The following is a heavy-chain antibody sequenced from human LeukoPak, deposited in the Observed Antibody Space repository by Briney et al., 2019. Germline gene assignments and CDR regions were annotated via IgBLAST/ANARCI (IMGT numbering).Heavy chain of an antibody. CDR2: ISLDGNND. CDR1: GFTFRNYY. D-gene: IGHD3-22*01. V-gene: IGHV3-30-3*01. CDR3: ARSQSTFLLYYYDSSGFLIKD. J-gene: IGHJ4*02. Sequence: GGSLRLSCAASGFTFRNYYMHWVRQAPGKGLEWVAVISLDGNNDYYADSVQGRFTISRDNSKNTLYLQMSSLRAEDTAMYYCARSQSTFLLYYYDSSGFLIKDWGQGTLVTVSS.